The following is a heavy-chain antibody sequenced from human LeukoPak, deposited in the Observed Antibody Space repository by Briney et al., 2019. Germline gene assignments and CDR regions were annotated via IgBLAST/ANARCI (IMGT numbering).Heavy chain of an antibody. Sequence: SETLSLTCTVSGGSLSSYYWSWIRQPPGKGLEWIGYIYYSGSTNYNPSLTSRVTISVDTSKNQFSLKLSSVTAADTAVYYCARDAGVRGTDYWGQGTLVTVSS. J-gene: IGHJ4*02. CDR3: ARDAGVRGTDY. D-gene: IGHD3-10*01. CDR1: GGSLSSYY. CDR2: IYYSGST. V-gene: IGHV4-59*01.